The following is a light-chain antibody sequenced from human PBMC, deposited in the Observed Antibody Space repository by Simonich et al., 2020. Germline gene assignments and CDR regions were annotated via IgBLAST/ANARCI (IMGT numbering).Light chain of an antibody. Sequence: NFMLTQPHSVSESPGKTVTISCTRSSGSIASNYVQWYQQRPGSAPTTVIYEDYQRPSGVPDRFSGSIDSSSNPASLTISGLKTEDEADYYCQSYDSSNWVFGGGTKLTVL. V-gene: IGLV6-57*03. J-gene: IGLJ3*02. CDR3: QSYDSSNWV. CDR2: EDY. CDR1: SGSIASNY.